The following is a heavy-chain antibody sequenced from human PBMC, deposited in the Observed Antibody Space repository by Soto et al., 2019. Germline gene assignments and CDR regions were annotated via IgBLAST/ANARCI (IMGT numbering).Heavy chain of an antibody. J-gene: IGHJ6*02. D-gene: IGHD1-1*01. V-gene: IGHV4-30-4*01. CDR1: GDSISSADYY. CDR2: IFYSGTT. CDR3: ARDLWVEPELYYYGMDV. Sequence: SETLSLTCTVSGDSISSADYYWSWIRQTPWKGLEWIGHIFYSGTTYYNPSLKSRLTIAVDTSKNHFSLRLTSVTAAYTAVYYCARDLWVEPELYYYGMDVWGQGTTVT.